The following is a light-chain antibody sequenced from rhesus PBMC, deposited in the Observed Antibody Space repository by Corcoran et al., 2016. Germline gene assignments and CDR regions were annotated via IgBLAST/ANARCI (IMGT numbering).Light chain of an antibody. V-gene: IGKV3-42*01. Sequence: EIVLTQSPTSMAVSQGERVTISCTASSSVSTSYLHWYQQKPGFPPRLLVYRISSLASGVPARFSGIGSGTSYTLTISSMEAEDAANYYCQQGNSIPWTFGQGTKVEIK. CDR1: SSVSTS. CDR2: RIS. CDR3: QQGNSIPWT. J-gene: IGKJ1*01.